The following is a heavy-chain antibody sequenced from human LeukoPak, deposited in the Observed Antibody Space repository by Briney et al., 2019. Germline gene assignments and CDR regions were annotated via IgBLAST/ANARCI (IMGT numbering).Heavy chain of an antibody. CDR1: GFTFSSYS. V-gene: IGHV3-21*01. J-gene: IGHJ4*02. D-gene: IGHD3-22*01. CDR2: ISSSSSYI. Sequence: GGSLRLSCAASGFTFSSYSMNWVCQAPGKGLEWVSSISSSSSYIYYADSVKGRFTISRDNAKNSLYLQMNSLRAEDTAVYYCASSGSLYYYDSSGYYPSDYWGQGTLVTVSS. CDR3: ASSGSLYYYDSSGYYPSDY.